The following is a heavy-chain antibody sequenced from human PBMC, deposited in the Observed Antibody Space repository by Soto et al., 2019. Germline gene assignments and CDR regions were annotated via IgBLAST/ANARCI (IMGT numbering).Heavy chain of an antibody. CDR2: ISGSGGST. CDR1: GFTFSNYA. J-gene: IGHJ4*02. Sequence: EVQLLESGGGLVQPGGSLRLSCAASGFTFSNYAMSWVRQAPGKGLEWVSAISGSGGSTYYADSVKGRFTISRDNSKNTLYLQMNSLRAEDTAIYYCAKGNVYDSYYFDYWGQGTLVTVSS. CDR3: AKGNVYDSYYFDY. V-gene: IGHV3-23*01. D-gene: IGHD3-22*01.